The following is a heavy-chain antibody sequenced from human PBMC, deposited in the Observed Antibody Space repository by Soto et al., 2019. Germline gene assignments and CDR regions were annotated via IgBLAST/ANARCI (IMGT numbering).Heavy chain of an antibody. CDR2: ISDRGST. Sequence: QVQLQESGPGLVKPSQTLSLTCTVSDGSISSGGHYWSWIRQHQGKGLEWIGYISDRGSTYYNPAPKSRVTTAVHTSKNRLPLKVRSVTAADTAVYYCARNDSGRRNFEYWGQGTLVTVSS. D-gene: IGHD3-10*01. J-gene: IGHJ4*02. CDR3: ARNDSGRRNFEY. CDR1: DGSISSGGHY. V-gene: IGHV4-31*03.